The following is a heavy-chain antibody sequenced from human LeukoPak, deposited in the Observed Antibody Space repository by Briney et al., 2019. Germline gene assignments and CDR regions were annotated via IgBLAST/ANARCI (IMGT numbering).Heavy chain of an antibody. V-gene: IGHV2-5*02. CDR1: GFSLTTSGVG. CDR2: IYWDDDV. Sequence: SGPTLVKPTQTLTLTCSCSGFSLTTSGVGVGWIRQPPGKALEWLTLIYWDDDVRSSPSLKNRLTITKDTSQNQVVLTMTNMDPGDTGTYYCAHRVRLEWIGADAFDFWGQGTMVTVSS. J-gene: IGHJ3*01. D-gene: IGHD3-3*01. CDR3: AHRVRLEWIGADAFDF.